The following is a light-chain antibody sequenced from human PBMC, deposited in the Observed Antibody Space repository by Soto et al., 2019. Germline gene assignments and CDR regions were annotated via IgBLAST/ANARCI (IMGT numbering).Light chain of an antibody. V-gene: IGKV3-15*01. Sequence: EIVMTQSPATLSVSPGERATLSCRASQSVSSNLAWYQQKPGQAPRLLIYGASTRATGIPARFSGSGSGTEFTLTISSLQSEDSAIYYCQQYFEWPPMTFGQGTKV. CDR3: QQYFEWPPMT. CDR2: GAS. J-gene: IGKJ1*01. CDR1: QSVSSN.